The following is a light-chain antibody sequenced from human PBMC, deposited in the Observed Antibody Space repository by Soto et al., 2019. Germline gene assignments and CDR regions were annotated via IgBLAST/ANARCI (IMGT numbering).Light chain of an antibody. CDR1: SSDVGAYSY. Sequence: QSVLTQPASVSGSPGQSITISCTGTSSDVGAYSYVSWYEQHPGKAPKLMIYEVNNRPSGVSSRFSGSKSGNTASLTISGLQAEDEADYYCSSYASSNTLLFGGGTKVTVL. J-gene: IGLJ2*01. V-gene: IGLV2-14*01. CDR2: EVN. CDR3: SSYASSNTLL.